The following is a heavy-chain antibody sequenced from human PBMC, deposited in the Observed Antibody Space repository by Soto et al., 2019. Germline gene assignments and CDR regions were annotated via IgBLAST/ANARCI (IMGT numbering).Heavy chain of an antibody. CDR2: ISSNGGST. CDR1: GFTFSSYA. V-gene: IGHV3-64*01. Sequence: EVPLVESGGGLVQPGGSLRLSCAASGFTFSSYAMHWVRQAPGKGLEYVSAISSNGGSTYYANSVKGRFTISRDNSKNTLYLQRGSLRAEDMAVYYCARDSGPGGYYGMDVWGQGTTVTVSS. CDR3: ARDSGPGGYYGMDV. D-gene: IGHD1-26*01. J-gene: IGHJ6*02.